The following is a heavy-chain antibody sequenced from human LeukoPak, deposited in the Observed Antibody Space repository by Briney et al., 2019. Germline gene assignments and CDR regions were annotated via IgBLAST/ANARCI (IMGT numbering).Heavy chain of an antibody. Sequence: GASVKVSCKASGYTFTSYDINWVRQATGQGLEWMGWMNPNIDNTGYAQKFQGRVTMTRNTSISTAYMELSSLRSEDTAVYYCARGPPESSNSDYWGQRTLVTVSS. V-gene: IGHV1-8*01. D-gene: IGHD6-13*01. CDR2: MNPNIDNT. CDR1: GYTFTSYD. J-gene: IGHJ4*02. CDR3: ARGPPESSNSDY.